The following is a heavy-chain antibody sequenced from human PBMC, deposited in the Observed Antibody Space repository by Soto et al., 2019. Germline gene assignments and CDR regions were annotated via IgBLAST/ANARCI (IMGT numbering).Heavy chain of an antibody. D-gene: IGHD3-16*01. J-gene: IGHJ4*02. V-gene: IGHV4-4*02. Sequence: SETLSLTCDVSSVSITSSNWWTWVRQPPGKGLEWLGKISHSGTVNYNATLRSRVTISVDKPKNQLSLKLMSVTAADTAVYYCARDYDGLDYWGPGILVPVSS. CDR2: ISHSGTV. CDR3: ARDYDGLDY. CDR1: SVSITSSNW.